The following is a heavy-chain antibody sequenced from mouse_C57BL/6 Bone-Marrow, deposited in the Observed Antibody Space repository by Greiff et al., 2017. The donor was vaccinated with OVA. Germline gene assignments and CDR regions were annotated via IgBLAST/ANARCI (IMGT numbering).Heavy chain of an antibody. Sequence: VQLKQSGAELVRPGASVKLSCTASGFNIKDDYMHWVKQSPEQGLEWIGWIDPENGDTEYASKFQGQATITADTSSNTAYLQLSSRTLEDTAVYYCTTYGSSPWFAYWGQGTLVTVSA. CDR3: TTYGSSPWFAY. CDR1: GFNIKDDY. CDR2: IDPENGDT. D-gene: IGHD1-1*01. J-gene: IGHJ3*01. V-gene: IGHV14-4*01.